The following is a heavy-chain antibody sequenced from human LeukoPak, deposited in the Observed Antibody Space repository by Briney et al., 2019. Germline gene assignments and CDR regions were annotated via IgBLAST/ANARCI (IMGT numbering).Heavy chain of an antibody. CDR3: AKNRVGLRYFDWLLNN. Sequence: GGSLRLSCAASGFTFSSYSMNWVRQAPGKGLEWVSYISSSSSTIYYADSVKGRVTISRDNSKNTLYLQMSSLRAEDTAVYYCAKNRVGLRYFDWLLNNWGQGTLVTVSS. CDR1: GFTFSSYS. CDR2: ISSSSSTI. J-gene: IGHJ4*02. V-gene: IGHV3-48*01. D-gene: IGHD3-9*01.